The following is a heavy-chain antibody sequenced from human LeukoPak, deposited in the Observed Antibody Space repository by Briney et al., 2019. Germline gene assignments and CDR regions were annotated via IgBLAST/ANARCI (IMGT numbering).Heavy chain of an antibody. CDR1: GGSISSTVW. CDR3: AGWGVDYGGKFDYLDY. J-gene: IGHJ4*02. V-gene: IGHV4-4*02. CDR2: IFHYGTT. D-gene: IGHD4-23*01. Sequence: SETLSLTCAVSGGSISSTVWWSWVRQPPGKGLEWIGDIFHYGTTNYNPSLKSRLTMSVDTSTNQFSQKLNSVTAADTAVYYCAGWGVDYGGKFDYLDYWGQGMLVTVSS.